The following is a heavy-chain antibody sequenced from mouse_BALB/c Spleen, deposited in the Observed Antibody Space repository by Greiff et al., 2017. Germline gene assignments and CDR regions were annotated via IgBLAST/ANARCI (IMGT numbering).Heavy chain of an antibody. D-gene: IGHD1-1*02. J-gene: IGHJ1*01. Sequence: ESGPGLVKPSQSLSLTCSVTGYSITSGYYWNWIRQFPGNKLEWMGYISYDGSNNYNPSLKNRISITRDTSKNQFFLKLNSVTTEDTATYYCARALYGSLYFDVWGAGTTVTVSS. CDR1: GYSITSGYY. V-gene: IGHV3-6*02. CDR3: ARALYGSLYFDV. CDR2: ISYDGSN.